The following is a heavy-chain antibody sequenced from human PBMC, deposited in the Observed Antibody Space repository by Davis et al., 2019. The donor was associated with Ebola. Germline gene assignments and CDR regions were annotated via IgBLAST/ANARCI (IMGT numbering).Heavy chain of an antibody. CDR3: VAMYCGGGSCNSYGYFDV. V-gene: IGHV3-74*01. D-gene: IGHD2-15*01. CDR1: GFTVTRHW. CDR2: INGDGGGT. J-gene: IGHJ2*01. Sequence: PGGSLRLSCAASGFTVTRHWMHWVRQAPGKGLVWVSRINGDGGGTTYADSVKGRFTISRDNAKNTLYLQLNSLRAEDTAIYYCVAMYCGGGSCNSYGYFDVWGRGTLVTVSS.